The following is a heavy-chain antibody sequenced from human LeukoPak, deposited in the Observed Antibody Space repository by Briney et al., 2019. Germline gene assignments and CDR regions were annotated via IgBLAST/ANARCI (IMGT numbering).Heavy chain of an antibody. CDR3: AKALRQQGREPEDHDVFDI. V-gene: IGHV3-23*01. Sequence: GGSLRLSCAASGFTFSSYAMSWDRQAPGKGLEWVSAISGSGGSTYYADSVKGRFTISRDNSKNTLYLQMNSLRAEDTAVYYCAKALRQQGREPEDHDVFDIWGQGTMVTVSS. D-gene: IGHD6-19*01. CDR2: ISGSGGST. CDR1: GFTFSSYA. J-gene: IGHJ3*02.